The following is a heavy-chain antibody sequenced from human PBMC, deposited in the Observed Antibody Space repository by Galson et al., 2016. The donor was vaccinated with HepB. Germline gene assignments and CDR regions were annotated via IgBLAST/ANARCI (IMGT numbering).Heavy chain of an antibody. V-gene: IGHV3-30*04. CDR1: GFRFSGYA. CDR3: ARDGDVPTDYYDTSGGGYFDN. Sequence: SLRLSCAASGFRFSGYALHWVRQSPGKGLEWMAVISNDGSKKYYADSVKGRFTISGDNSKNTLYLQMNSLRAEDTAVYYCARDGDVPTDYYDTSGGGYFDNWGQGTLVSVSS. CDR2: ISNDGSKK. J-gene: IGHJ4*02. D-gene: IGHD3-22*01.